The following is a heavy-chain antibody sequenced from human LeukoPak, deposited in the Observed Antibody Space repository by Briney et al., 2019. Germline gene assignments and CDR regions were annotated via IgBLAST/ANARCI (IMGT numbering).Heavy chain of an antibody. V-gene: IGHV3-74*01. CDR1: GFTFSSYW. CDR2: INNDGSSA. CDR3: AKDLRLQLIFEY. J-gene: IGHJ4*02. D-gene: IGHD5-24*01. Sequence: GGSLRLSCAASGFTFSSYWMHWVRQTPGKGLIYISRINNDGSSANYADSVRGRFTISRDNAENTLYLQMNSLRAEDTAVYYCAKDLRLQLIFEYWGQGTLVTVSS.